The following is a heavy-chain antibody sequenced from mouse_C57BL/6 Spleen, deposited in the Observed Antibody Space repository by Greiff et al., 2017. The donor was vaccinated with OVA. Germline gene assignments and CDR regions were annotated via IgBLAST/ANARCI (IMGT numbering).Heavy chain of an antibody. Sequence: EVQGVESGGGLVKPGGSLKLSCAASGFTFSDYGMHWVRQAPETGLEWVAYISSGSSTIYYADTVKGRFTISRDKAKNTLFLQMTSLRSEDTAMYYCARGIYDYGSSYWYFDVWGTGTTVTVSS. J-gene: IGHJ1*03. V-gene: IGHV5-17*01. CDR2: ISSGSSTI. CDR1: GFTFSDYG. CDR3: ARGIYDYGSSYWYFDV. D-gene: IGHD1-1*01.